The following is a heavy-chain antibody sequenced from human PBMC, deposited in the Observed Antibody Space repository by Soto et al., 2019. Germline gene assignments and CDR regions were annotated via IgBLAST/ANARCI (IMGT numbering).Heavy chain of an antibody. CDR3: AKSLSTAVNYGLDV. CDR1: GFTFSSYG. V-gene: IGHV3-30*18. Sequence: GGSLRLSCAASGFTFSSYGMHWVRQAPGKGLEWVAVISYDGINKYYADSVKGRFTISRDDSRNTLFLHMNSLGAEDTAVYYCAKSLSTAVNYGLDVWGQGTSVTVSS. J-gene: IGHJ6*02. D-gene: IGHD2-2*01. CDR2: ISYDGINK.